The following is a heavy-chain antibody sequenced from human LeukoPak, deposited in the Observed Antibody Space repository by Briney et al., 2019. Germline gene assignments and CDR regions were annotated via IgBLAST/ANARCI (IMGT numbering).Heavy chain of an antibody. J-gene: IGHJ4*02. CDR2: ISYDGSNK. V-gene: IGHV3-30*04. CDR3: AIISGYDSPGYFDY. CDR1: GFTFSSYA. Sequence: GRSLRLSCAASGFTFSSYAMDWVRQAPGKGLEWVAVISYDGSNKYYADSVKGRFTISRDNSKNTLYLQMNSLRAEDTAVYYCAIISGYDSPGYFDYWGQGTLVTVSS. D-gene: IGHD5-12*01.